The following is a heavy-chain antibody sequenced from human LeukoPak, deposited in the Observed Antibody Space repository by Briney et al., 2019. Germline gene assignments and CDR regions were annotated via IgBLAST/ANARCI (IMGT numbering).Heavy chain of an antibody. J-gene: IGHJ4*02. CDR1: GGSISSGGYY. Sequence: SQTLSLTCTVSGGSISSGGYYWSWIRQPPGKGLEWIGYIYHSGSTNYDPSLKSRVTISVDTSKNQFSLKLSSVTAADTAIYYCARGYGSSWYGVDYWGQGILVTVSS. V-gene: IGHV4-30-2*01. CDR2: IYHSGST. D-gene: IGHD6-13*01. CDR3: ARGYGSSWYGVDY.